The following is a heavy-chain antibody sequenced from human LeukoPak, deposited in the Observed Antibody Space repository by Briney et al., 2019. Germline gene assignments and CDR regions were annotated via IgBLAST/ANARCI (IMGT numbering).Heavy chain of an antibody. CDR2: IIPIFGTA. V-gene: IGHV1-69*13. Sequence: ASVKVSCKASGGTFSSYAISWVRQAPGQGLEWMGGIIPIFGTANYAQKFQGRVTITADESTSTAYMELSSLRAEDTAFYHCARDVITTGDRTDWHFDLWGRGTLVTVSS. J-gene: IGHJ2*01. D-gene: IGHD7-27*01. CDR3: ARDVITTGDRTDWHFDL. CDR1: GGTFSSYA.